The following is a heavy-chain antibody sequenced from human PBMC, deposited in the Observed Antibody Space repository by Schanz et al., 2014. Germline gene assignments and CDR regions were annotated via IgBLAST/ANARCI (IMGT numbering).Heavy chain of an antibody. CDR3: AIEVGLYDRGWFDP. CDR1: GGTFSSFG. Sequence: QVQLVQSGAEAKKPGSSVKVSCKASGGTFSSFGINWVRQAPGQGLEWMGRIIPSLGLAKYEQKFQDKVTITADTSTTAAYMELSGLRSEDTAVYYCAIEVGLYDRGWFDPWGQGTLVTVSS. D-gene: IGHD3-22*01. V-gene: IGHV1-69*04. J-gene: IGHJ5*02. CDR2: IIPSLGLA.